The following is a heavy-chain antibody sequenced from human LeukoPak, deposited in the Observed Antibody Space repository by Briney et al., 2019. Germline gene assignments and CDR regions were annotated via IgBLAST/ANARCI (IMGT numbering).Heavy chain of an antibody. CDR2: IYTSGST. J-gene: IGHJ5*02. Sequence: SETLSLTCTVSGGSISSYYWSWIRQPAGKGLEWIGRIYTSGSTNYNPCLKRRVTMSVDTPKKQFSLQLRSVTAADTAVYYCARGVLIFGVGPGNNWFDPWGQGTLVTVSS. V-gene: IGHV4-4*07. CDR3: ARGVLIFGVGPGNNWFDP. D-gene: IGHD3-3*01. CDR1: GGSISSYY.